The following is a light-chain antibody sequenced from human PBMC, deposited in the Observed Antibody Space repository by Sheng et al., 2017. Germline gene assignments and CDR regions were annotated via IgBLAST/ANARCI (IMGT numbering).Light chain of an antibody. CDR1: QGVRRS. Sequence: EIVMTQSPVTLSLSPVESATLSCRASQGVRRSLAWYQQKPGQAPRLLIYDASNRATGVPDRFSGSGSGTDFTLTISSLEPEDLAVYYCQQRSAWPPWTFGQGTEGGNQT. CDR3: QQRSAWPPWT. J-gene: IGKJ1*01. V-gene: IGKV3-11*01. CDR2: DAS.